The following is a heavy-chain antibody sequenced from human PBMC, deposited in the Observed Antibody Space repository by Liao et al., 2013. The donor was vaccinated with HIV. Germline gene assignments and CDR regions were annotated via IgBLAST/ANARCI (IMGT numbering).Heavy chain of an antibody. CDR2: INQSGTT. CDR3: ARGSDLDS. J-gene: IGHJ4*02. V-gene: IGHV4-34*01. CDR1: GGSFSVYY. Sequence: QVRLHQWGAGLLKPSETLSLSCAVYGGSFSVYYWTWIRQAPGEGLEWIGDINQSGTTHYNPSLKSRVTISADTSKNQFSLHLRSLSAADTAVYYCARGSDLDSWGQGTQVTVSS.